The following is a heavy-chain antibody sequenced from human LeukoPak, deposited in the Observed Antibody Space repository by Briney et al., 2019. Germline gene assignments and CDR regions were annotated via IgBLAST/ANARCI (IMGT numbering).Heavy chain of an antibody. V-gene: IGHV1-69*05. CDR2: IIPIFGTA. D-gene: IGHD1-1*01. CDR1: GGTFSSYA. Sequence: ASVKVSCKASGGTFSSYAISWVRQAPGQGLEWMGGIIPIFGTANYAQKFQGRVTITTDESTSTAYMELSSLRSEDTAVYYCARERANWYFFDYWGRGTLVTVSS. CDR3: ARERANWYFFDY. J-gene: IGHJ4*02.